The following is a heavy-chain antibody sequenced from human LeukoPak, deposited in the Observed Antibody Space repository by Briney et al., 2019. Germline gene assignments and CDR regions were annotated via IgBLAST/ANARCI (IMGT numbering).Heavy chain of an antibody. Sequence: PGGSLRLSCAASGFTFSSYGMHWVRQAPGKGLEWVAVISYDGSNKYYADSVKGRFTISRDNSKNTLYLQMNSLRAEDTAVYYCARDPGASARYCSSTSCYRAGFRYFQHWGQGTLVTVSS. CDR2: ISYDGSNK. CDR3: ARDPGASARYCSSTSCYRAGFRYFQH. D-gene: IGHD2-2*01. V-gene: IGHV3-30*03. J-gene: IGHJ1*01. CDR1: GFTFSSYG.